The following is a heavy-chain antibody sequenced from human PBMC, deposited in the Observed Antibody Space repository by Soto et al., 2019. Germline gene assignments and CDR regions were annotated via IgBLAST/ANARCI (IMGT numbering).Heavy chain of an antibody. CDR1: GFTFDHYA. J-gene: IGHJ4*02. CDR3: TRVPPNNYGSGTYPFDY. CDR2: ITSKAYGGTT. V-gene: IGHV3-49*03. Sequence: EVQLVESGGGLAQPGRSLRLSCTSSGFTFDHYAMTWFRQAPGKGLEWVGVITSKAYGGTTEYAASVNGRFTISRDDSNSIAYLQMDSLKTEDTAVYYCTRVPPNNYGSGTYPFDYWGQGALVTVSS. D-gene: IGHD3-10*01.